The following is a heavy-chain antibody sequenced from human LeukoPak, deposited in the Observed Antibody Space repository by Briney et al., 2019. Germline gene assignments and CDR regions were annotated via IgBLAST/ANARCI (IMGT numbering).Heavy chain of an antibody. J-gene: IGHJ6*02. CDR3: ARREMATTNYYYGMDV. D-gene: IGHD5-24*01. V-gene: IGHV3-23*01. Sequence: GGSLRLSCAASGFTFSSYAMSWVRQAPGKGLEWVSVISGSGGSTYYADSVKGRFTISRDNSKNTLYVQMNSLRAEDTAVYYCARREMATTNYYYGMDVWGQGTTVTVSS. CDR2: ISGSGGST. CDR1: GFTFSSYA.